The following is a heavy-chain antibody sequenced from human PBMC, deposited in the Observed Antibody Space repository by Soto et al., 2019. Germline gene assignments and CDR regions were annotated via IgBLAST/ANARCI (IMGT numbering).Heavy chain of an antibody. V-gene: IGHV3-7*01. CDR2: IKQDGSEV. Sequence: EVQLVESGGGLVQPGGSLRLTCTASGFTFTRSWMAWVRQAPGKGLEWVGNIKQDGSEVYYLDSVRGRFTISRDSAWKSLYLQVSSLRVEDTAVYYCAGIQNNWFDPWGQGTLVAVSS. J-gene: IGHJ5*02. CDR3: AGIQNNWFDP. CDR1: GFTFTRSW.